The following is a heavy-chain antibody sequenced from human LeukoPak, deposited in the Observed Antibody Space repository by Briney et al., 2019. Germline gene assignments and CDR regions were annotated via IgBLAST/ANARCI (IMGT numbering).Heavy chain of an antibody. D-gene: IGHD3-10*01. J-gene: IGHJ5*02. CDR3: ARRVLLWFGELLTTPNWFDP. V-gene: IGHV4-59*12. Sequence: PSETLSLTCTVSGGSISSYYWSWIRQPPGKALEWIGYIYDSGSTNYNPSNKSRVTISVDTFKNQFSLKLSSVTAADTAVYYCARRVLLWFGELLTTPNWFDPWGQGTLVTVSS. CDR1: GGSISSYY. CDR2: IYDSGST.